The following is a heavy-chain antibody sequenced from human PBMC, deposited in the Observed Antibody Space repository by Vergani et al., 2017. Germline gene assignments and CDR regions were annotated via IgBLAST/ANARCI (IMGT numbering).Heavy chain of an antibody. D-gene: IGHD2-2*01. Sequence: QVQLVQSGAEVKKPGSSVKVSCKASGGTFSSYTISWVRQAPGQGLEWMGRIIPILGIANYAQKFQGRVTMTADKSKSTAYMELSSLRSEDTAVYYCARASIVVVPADYYYYGMDVWGQGTTVTVSS. V-gene: IGHV1-69*02. CDR1: GGTFSSYT. CDR3: ARASIVVVPADYYYYGMDV. CDR2: IIPILGIA. J-gene: IGHJ6*02.